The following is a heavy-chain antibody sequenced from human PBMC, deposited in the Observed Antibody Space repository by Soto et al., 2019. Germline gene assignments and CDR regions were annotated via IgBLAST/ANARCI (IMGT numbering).Heavy chain of an antibody. CDR2: ISAYNGNT. V-gene: IGHV1-18*01. D-gene: IGHD3-3*01. Sequence: QVLVVQSGAEVKKPGASVKVSCKASGYTFNSYGVSWVRQAPGQGLERMGWISAYNGNTKYSQNLQGRVTMTIDTTTSSAYLEVRSLRSDDTAIYYCARYFWSGQLPFYFDQWGQGTLVTVSS. CDR1: GYTFNSYG. J-gene: IGHJ4*02. CDR3: ARYFWSGQLPFYFDQ.